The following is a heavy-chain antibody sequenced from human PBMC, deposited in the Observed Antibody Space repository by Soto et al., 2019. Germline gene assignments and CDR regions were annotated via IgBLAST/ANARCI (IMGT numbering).Heavy chain of an antibody. J-gene: IGHJ4*02. CDR1: GYTFTSYA. V-gene: IGHV1-3*01. CDR2: INAGNGNT. CDR3: ARDGTTVTKEWVFDY. Sequence: EASVNVSCKASGYTFTSYAMHLVRQAPGQRLEWMGWINAGNGNTKYSQKFQGRVTITRDTSASTAYMELSSLRSEDTAVYYCARDGTTVTKEWVFDYWGQGTLVTVSS. D-gene: IGHD4-4*01.